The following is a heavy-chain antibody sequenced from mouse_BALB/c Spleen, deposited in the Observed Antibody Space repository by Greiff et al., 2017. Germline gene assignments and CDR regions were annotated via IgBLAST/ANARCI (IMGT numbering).Heavy chain of an antibody. Sequence: VQLQESGAELVRPGTSVKISCKASGYAFTNYWLGWVKQRPGHGLEWIGDIYPGSGNTYYNEKFKGKATLTADKSSSTAYMQLSSLTSEDSAVYFGARDYYGSTYGWFAYWGQGTLVTVSA. CDR1: GYAFTNYW. CDR2: IYPGSGNT. J-gene: IGHJ3*01. D-gene: IGHD1-1*01. CDR3: ARDYYGSTYGWFAY. V-gene: IGHV1-63*01.